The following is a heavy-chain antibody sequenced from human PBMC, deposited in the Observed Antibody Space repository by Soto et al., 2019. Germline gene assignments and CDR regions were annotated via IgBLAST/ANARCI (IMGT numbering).Heavy chain of an antibody. V-gene: IGHV1-3*01. D-gene: IGHD3-10*01. CDR1: GYTFTNYA. Sequence: QVQLVQSGAEVKKPGASVKVSCKASGYTFTNYAIHWVRQAPGQSLEWMGRINAGDGNTRYPQNSQGRVTITRDTSASTASMELSSLRSEDTAVYFCARFSGDGSGNNFDNWGQGTLVTVSS. CDR3: ARFSGDGSGNNFDN. J-gene: IGHJ4*02. CDR2: INAGDGNT.